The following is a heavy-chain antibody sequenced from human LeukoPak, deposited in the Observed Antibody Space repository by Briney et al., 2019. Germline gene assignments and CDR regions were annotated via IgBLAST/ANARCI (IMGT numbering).Heavy chain of an antibody. D-gene: IGHD6-19*01. Sequence: PSETLSLTCTVSGGSLSNYYWSWIRQPAGPGLEWIGRIYTSGSTNYNPSLKSRVTMSVDTSKNQFSLKLSSVTAADTAVYYCARGPRSSDWYSVDYWGRGTLVTVSS. CDR3: ARGPRSSDWYSVDY. J-gene: IGHJ4*02. V-gene: IGHV4-4*07. CDR1: GGSLSNYY. CDR2: IYTSGST.